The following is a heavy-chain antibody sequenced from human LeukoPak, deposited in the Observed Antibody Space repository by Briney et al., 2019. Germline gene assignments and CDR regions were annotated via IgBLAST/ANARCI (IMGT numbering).Heavy chain of an antibody. V-gene: IGHV3-23*01. CDR3: AKERCSRMSCLWSRYDP. CDR2: IGGSGGGA. Sequence: GGSLRLSCAGSGFTFSSYAMSWVRQAPGKGLEWVSGIGGSGGGADYADSVKGRFTISRDDSKNTLFLQMDGLRADDTARYYCAKERCSRMSCLWSRYDPWGQGTLVTVSS. CDR1: GFTFSSYA. D-gene: IGHD2-2*01. J-gene: IGHJ5*02.